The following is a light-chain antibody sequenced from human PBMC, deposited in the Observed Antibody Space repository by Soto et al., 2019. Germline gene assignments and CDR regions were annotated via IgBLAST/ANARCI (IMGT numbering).Light chain of an antibody. Sequence: EIVMTQSPATLSVSPGERATLSCRASQSLNSNLAWHQQKPGQAPRLLIYGASTRATGIPARFSGSGSGTEFTLTISSLQSEDFAVYYCQQYNNWPPWTFGQGTKVEIK. CDR1: QSLNSN. V-gene: IGKV3-15*01. CDR2: GAS. CDR3: QQYNNWPPWT. J-gene: IGKJ1*01.